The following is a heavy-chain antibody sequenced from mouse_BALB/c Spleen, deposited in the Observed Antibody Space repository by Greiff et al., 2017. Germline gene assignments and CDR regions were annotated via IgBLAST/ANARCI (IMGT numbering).Heavy chain of an antibody. CDR1: GYTFTSYW. J-gene: IGHJ1*01. V-gene: IGHV1-87*01. CDR2: IYPGDGDT. Sequence: VKLMESGAELARPGASVKLSCKASGYTFTSYWMQWVKQRPGQGLEWIGAIYPGDGDTRYTQKFKGKATLTADKSSSTAYMQLSSLASEDSAVYYCAREGWYFDVWGAGTTVTVSS. CDR3: AREGWYFDV.